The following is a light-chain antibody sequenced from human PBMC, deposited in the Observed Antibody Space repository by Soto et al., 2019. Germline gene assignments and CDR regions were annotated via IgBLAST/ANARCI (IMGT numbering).Light chain of an antibody. CDR3: QQYNKWPPFT. Sequence: EIMMTQSPATLSLSPGERATLSCRASESVSSNLAWYQQRPGQAPRLLIYDASTRATGMPARFIGSGSGTEFTLTISSLQSEDFAVYYCQQYNKWPPFTVGPGTKVDVK. J-gene: IGKJ3*01. CDR2: DAS. CDR1: ESVSSN. V-gene: IGKV3-15*01.